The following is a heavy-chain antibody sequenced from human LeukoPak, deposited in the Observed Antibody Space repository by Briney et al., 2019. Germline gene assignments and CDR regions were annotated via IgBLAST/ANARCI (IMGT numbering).Heavy chain of an antibody. Sequence: GGSLRLSCAASGFTFSSYSMNWVRQAPGKGLEWVSSISSSSSYIYYADSVKGRFTISRDNAKNSLYLQMNSLRAEDTAVYHCARGQTTVTYLDDRDYWGQGTLVTVSS. V-gene: IGHV3-21*01. D-gene: IGHD4-17*01. CDR2: ISSSSSYI. J-gene: IGHJ4*02. CDR1: GFTFSSYS. CDR3: ARGQTTVTYLDDRDY.